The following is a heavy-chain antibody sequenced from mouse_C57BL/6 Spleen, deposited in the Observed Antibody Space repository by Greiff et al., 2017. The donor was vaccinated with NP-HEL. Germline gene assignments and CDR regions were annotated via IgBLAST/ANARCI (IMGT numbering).Heavy chain of an antibody. J-gene: IGHJ3*01. Sequence: VKLVESGAELVKPGASVKLSCKASGYTFTEYTIHWVKQRSGQGLEWIGWFYPGSGSIKYNEKFKDKATLTADKSSSTVYMELSRLTSEDSAVYLCARNEKHKDSPSCFAYWGQGTLVTVSA. V-gene: IGHV1-62-2*01. CDR2: FYPGSGSI. CDR3: ARNEKHKDSPSCFAY. D-gene: IGHD3-2*01. CDR1: GYTFTEYT.